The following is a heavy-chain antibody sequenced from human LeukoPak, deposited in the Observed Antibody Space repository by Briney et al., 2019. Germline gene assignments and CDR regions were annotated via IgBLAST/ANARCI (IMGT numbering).Heavy chain of an antibody. Sequence: SETLSLTCAVYGGSFSGYYWSWIRQPPGKGLEWIGEINHSGSTNYNPSLKSRVTISADTSKNQFSLKLSSVTAADTAVYYCAREIVVVPAAMFWFDPWGQGTLVTVSS. D-gene: IGHD2-2*01. J-gene: IGHJ5*02. V-gene: IGHV4-34*01. CDR1: GGSFSGYY. CDR2: INHSGST. CDR3: AREIVVVPAAMFWFDP.